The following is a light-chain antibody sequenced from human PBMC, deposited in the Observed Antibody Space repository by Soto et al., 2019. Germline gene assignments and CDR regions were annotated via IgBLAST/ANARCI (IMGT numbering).Light chain of an antibody. Sequence: DIQLTQSPSFLSASAGDRVTITWRASQGISSYLAWYQQKPGKAPKLLIFAASTLQNGVPSRFSGSGSGTEFTLTISSLQPEDFATYYCLHLNSYSPDTFGPGTKVDIK. V-gene: IGKV1-9*01. CDR3: LHLNSYSPDT. J-gene: IGKJ3*01. CDR1: QGISSY. CDR2: AAS.